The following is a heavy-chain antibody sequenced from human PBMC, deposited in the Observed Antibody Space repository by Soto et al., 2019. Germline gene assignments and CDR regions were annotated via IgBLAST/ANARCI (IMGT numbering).Heavy chain of an antibody. D-gene: IGHD6-6*01. J-gene: IGHJ6*02. Sequence: QVQLVQSGAEVKKPGASVKVSCKASGYTFTGYYMHWVRQAPGQGLEWMGWINPNSGGTNYAQKIQGWVTMTRDTSISTAYMELSRLRSDDTAVEYCARDLGSSGYYGMDVWGQGTTVTVSS. CDR3: ARDLGSSGYYGMDV. CDR2: INPNSGGT. CDR1: GYTFTGYY. V-gene: IGHV1-2*04.